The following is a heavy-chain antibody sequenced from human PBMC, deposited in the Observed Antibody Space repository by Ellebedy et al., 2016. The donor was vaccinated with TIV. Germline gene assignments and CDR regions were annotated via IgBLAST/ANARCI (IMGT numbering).Heavy chain of an antibody. CDR2: IIPIFGTA. Sequence: SVKVSXXVSGGTFSSYAISWVRQAPGQGLEWMGGIIPIFGTANYAQKFQGRVTITADKSTSTAYMELSSLRSEDTAVYYCAREGQYYDSSGYYPPYFDYWGQGTLVTVSS. CDR3: AREGQYYDSSGYYPPYFDY. J-gene: IGHJ4*02. CDR1: GGTFSSYA. V-gene: IGHV1-69*06. D-gene: IGHD3-22*01.